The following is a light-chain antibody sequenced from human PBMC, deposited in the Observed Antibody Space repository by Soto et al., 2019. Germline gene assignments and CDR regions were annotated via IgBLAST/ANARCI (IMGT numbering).Light chain of an antibody. Sequence: QSALTQPDSVSGSPGQSITISCTGTSSDVGGYNYVSWHQQHPGKAPKLMIYDVSNRPSGVSNRFSGSKSGNTASLTISGLQAEDEADYYCSSYTSSSTLGGVFGTGTKLTVL. CDR1: SSDVGGYNY. CDR2: DVS. V-gene: IGLV2-14*01. J-gene: IGLJ1*01. CDR3: SSYTSSSTLGGV.